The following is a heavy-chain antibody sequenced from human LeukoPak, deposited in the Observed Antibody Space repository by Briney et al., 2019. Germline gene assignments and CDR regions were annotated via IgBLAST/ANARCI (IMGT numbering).Heavy chain of an antibody. J-gene: IGHJ4*02. V-gene: IGHV4-39*01. CDR3: ARHRYSSGCADY. D-gene: IGHD6-19*01. CDR2: TDYRGTT. CDR1: GGSISSSSYY. Sequence: SETLSLTCIVSGGSISSSSYYWGWIRQPPGKGLEWIGSTDYRGTTYHNPSLNRRVTISVDTPKKKFSLKLSSVTAADTAVYYCARHRYSSGCADYWGQGTLVTVSS.